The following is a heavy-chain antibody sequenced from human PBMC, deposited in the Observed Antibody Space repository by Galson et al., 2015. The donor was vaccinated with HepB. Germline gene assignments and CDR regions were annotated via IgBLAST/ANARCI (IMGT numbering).Heavy chain of an antibody. V-gene: IGHV3-64D*06. CDR3: VNIGLRYFDWLSLTRPGDGMDV. J-gene: IGHJ6*02. CDR1: GFTFSNFI. CDR2: ISNNGVST. D-gene: IGHD3-9*01. Sequence: SLRLSCAASGFTFSNFIMHWVRQAPGKGLEYVSAISNNGVSTYYADSAKGRLTISRDNSKNTLYLQMSSVRTEDTAVYYCVNIGLRYFDWLSLTRPGDGMDVWGQGTTVTVSS.